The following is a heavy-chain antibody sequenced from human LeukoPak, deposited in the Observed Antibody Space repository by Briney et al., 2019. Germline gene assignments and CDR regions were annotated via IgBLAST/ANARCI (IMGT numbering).Heavy chain of an antibody. V-gene: IGHV4-59*08. CDR2: IHNSGRT. Sequence: SETLSLTCSVSGGSVSSYYWSWIRQSPGKGLEGIGYIHNSGRTNYNPSLKSRVTGFVDTSKNQVSLRLSSVTAADTAVYYCARHGTISSESYFDYWGQGALVTVSS. CDR3: ARHGTISSESYFDY. D-gene: IGHD1-14*01. CDR1: GGSVSSYY. J-gene: IGHJ4*02.